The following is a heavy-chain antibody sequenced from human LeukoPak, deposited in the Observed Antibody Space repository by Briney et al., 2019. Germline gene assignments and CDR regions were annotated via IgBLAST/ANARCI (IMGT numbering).Heavy chain of an antibody. J-gene: IGHJ4*02. CDR2: LHYSGIT. CDR1: GGSISSHY. V-gene: IGHV4-59*11. Sequence: SETLSLTCTVSGGSISSHYWSWIRQPPGKGLEWIGYLHYSGITSYNPSLKSRVTISVDTSKSQFSLKLTSVTAADTAVYYCARDGYTIASYFDYWGQGALVTVSS. CDR3: ARDGYTIASYFDY. D-gene: IGHD5-24*01.